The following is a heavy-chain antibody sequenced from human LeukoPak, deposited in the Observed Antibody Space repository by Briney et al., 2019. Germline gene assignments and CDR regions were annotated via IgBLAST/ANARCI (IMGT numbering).Heavy chain of an antibody. Sequence: ASVKVSCKASGYTFTGYYMHCVRHAPGQGLEWMGWINPNSGGTNYAQKFQGRVTMTRDTSISTAYMELSRLRSDDTAVYYCARNRHSGYYPHRYYMDVWGKGTTVTVSS. CDR3: ARNRHSGYYPHRYYMDV. V-gene: IGHV1-2*02. CDR2: INPNSGGT. CDR1: GYTFTGYY. J-gene: IGHJ6*03. D-gene: IGHD3-22*01.